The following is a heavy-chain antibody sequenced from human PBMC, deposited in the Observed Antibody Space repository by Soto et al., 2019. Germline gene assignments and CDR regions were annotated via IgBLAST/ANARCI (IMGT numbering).Heavy chain of an antibody. CDR1: GSQPPPSGVG. CDR2: IYWDDDK. J-gene: IGHJ3*01. D-gene: IGHD4-17*01. Sequence: QITLKELGLTRGKPTKPPPLPSPFPGSQPPPSGVGVGWTLRPPGKALEWLALIYWDDDKRYSPSLKSRLTITKDTSKNQVVLTMTNMDPVDTATYYCAHSTRYGDYVLWGQGTMVTVSS. V-gene: IGHV2-5*02. CDR3: AHSTRYGDYVL.